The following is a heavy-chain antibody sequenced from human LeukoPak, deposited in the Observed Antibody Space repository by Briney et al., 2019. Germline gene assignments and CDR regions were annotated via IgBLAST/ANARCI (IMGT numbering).Heavy chain of an antibody. CDR1: GGTFSSYA. CDR2: IIPIFGTA. V-gene: IGHV1-69*13. Sequence: SVKVSCKASGGTFSSYAISWVRQAPGQGLEWMGGIIPIFGTANYAQKFQGRVTITADESTSTAYMELSSLRSEDTAVYYCARTTYYYYYMDVWGKGTTVTVSS. J-gene: IGHJ6*03. CDR3: ARTTYYYYYMDV. D-gene: IGHD1-14*01.